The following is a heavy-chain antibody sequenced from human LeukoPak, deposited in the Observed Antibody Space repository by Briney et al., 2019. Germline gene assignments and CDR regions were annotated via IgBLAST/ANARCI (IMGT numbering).Heavy chain of an antibody. Sequence: SVKVSCKASGYTFTSYAMNWVRQAPGQGLEWMGWINTNTGNPTYAQGFTGRFVFSLDTSVSTAYLQISSLKAEDTAVYYCARDRCSSTSCYTWNGMDVWGQGTTVTVSS. J-gene: IGHJ6*02. CDR1: GYTFTSYA. V-gene: IGHV7-4-1*02. CDR3: ARDRCSSTSCYTWNGMDV. D-gene: IGHD2-2*02. CDR2: INTNTGNP.